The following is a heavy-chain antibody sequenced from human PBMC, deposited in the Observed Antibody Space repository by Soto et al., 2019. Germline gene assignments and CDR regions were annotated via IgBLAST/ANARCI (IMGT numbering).Heavy chain of an antibody. D-gene: IGHD3-22*01. V-gene: IGHV3-21*01. CDR1: GFTFSSYS. CDR3: ASPDDSSGYWNY. J-gene: IGHJ4*02. CDR2: ISSSSSYI. Sequence: EVQLVESGGGLVKPGGSLRLSCAASGFTFSSYSMNWVRQAPGKGLEWVSAISSSSSYIYYADSVKGRFTISRDNAKNSLYRQMNSLRAEDTAVYYCASPDDSSGYWNYWGQGTLFTVSS.